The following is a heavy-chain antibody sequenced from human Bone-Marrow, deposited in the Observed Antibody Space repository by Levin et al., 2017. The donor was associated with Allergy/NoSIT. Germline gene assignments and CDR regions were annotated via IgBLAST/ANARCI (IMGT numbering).Heavy chain of an antibody. CDR1: GGSVTNGESY. D-gene: IGHD3-10*01. J-gene: IGHJ5*01. CDR3: ARRFGSGDSYNWFDS. V-gene: IGHV4-30-4*08. Sequence: SETLSLTCTVSGGSVTNGESYWSWIRQSPGKGLEWIGCIHYSGSAYYNPSLRNRLSISVETSKKQFSLRLSSVTAADTAVYYCARRFGSGDSYNWFDSWGQGILVAVSS. CDR2: IHYSGSA.